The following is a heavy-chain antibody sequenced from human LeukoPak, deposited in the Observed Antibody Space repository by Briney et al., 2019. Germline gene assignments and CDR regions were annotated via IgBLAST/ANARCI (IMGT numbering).Heavy chain of an antibody. D-gene: IGHD5-24*01. Sequence: GASVKVSCKASGYTFTGYYMHWVRQAPGQGLEWMGWINPNSGGTNYAQKFQGRVTMTRDTSISTAYMELSRLRSDDTAVYYCAREGYIDGYNYRLFDYWGQGTLVTVSS. CDR3: AREGYIDGYNYRLFDY. J-gene: IGHJ4*02. CDR1: GYTFTGYY. CDR2: INPNSGGT. V-gene: IGHV1-2*02.